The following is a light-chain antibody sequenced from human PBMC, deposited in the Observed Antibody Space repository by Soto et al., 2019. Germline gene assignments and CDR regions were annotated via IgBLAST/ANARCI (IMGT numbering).Light chain of an antibody. CDR3: SSYTSSIS. V-gene: IGLV2-14*01. CDR2: DVN. CDR1: SSDVGGYNY. Sequence: QSVLTQPASVSGSPGQSITISCTGTSSDVGGYNYVPWYQQRPGKAPKLMIYDVNTRPSGVSNRFSGSKSGNTASLTISGLQAEDEADYYCSSYTSSISFGGGTKLTVL. J-gene: IGLJ2*01.